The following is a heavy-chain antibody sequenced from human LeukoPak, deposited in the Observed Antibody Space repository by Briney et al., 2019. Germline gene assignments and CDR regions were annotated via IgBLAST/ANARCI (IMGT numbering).Heavy chain of an antibody. CDR3: ARVSPRVGATYYFDY. CDR1: GFTFSTYW. D-gene: IGHD1-26*01. V-gene: IGHV3-7*01. J-gene: IGHJ4*02. CDR2: IKQDGSEK. Sequence: GGSLRLSCAASGFTFSTYWMSWVRQAPGKGLEWVANIKQDGSEKYYVDSVKGRFTISRDNAKNTLYLQMNSLRAEDTAVYYCARVSPRVGATYYFDYWGQGTLVTVSS.